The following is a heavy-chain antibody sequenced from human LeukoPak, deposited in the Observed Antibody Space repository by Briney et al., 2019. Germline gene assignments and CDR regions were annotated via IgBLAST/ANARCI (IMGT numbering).Heavy chain of an antibody. CDR1: GFTFSSYG. J-gene: IGHJ4*02. Sequence: GGSLRLSCAASGFTFSSYGMHWVRQAPGKGLEWVAVIWYDGSNKYYTDSVKGRFTISRDNSKNTLYLQMNSLRAEDTAVYYCARDRGRWLTYYFDYWGQGTLVTVSS. CDR2: IWYDGSNK. CDR3: ARDRGRWLTYYFDY. D-gene: IGHD5-24*01. V-gene: IGHV3-33*01.